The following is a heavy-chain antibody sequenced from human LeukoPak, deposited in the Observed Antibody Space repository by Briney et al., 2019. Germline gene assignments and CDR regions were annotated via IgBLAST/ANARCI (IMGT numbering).Heavy chain of an antibody. J-gene: IGHJ4*02. D-gene: IGHD2-2*01. CDR1: GFTFSDAW. Sequence: PGGSLRLSCAASGFTFSDAWMNWVRQAPGKGLEWVGRIKSKTDSGTTDYAAPVKGRFTISRDDSKNTLYLQMNSLKFEDTAVYYCTTAPAQSDYWGQGTLVTVSS. CDR2: IKSKTDSGTT. CDR3: TTAPAQSDY. V-gene: IGHV3-15*01.